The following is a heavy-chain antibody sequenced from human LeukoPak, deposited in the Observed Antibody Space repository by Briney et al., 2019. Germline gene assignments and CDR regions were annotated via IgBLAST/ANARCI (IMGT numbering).Heavy chain of an antibody. D-gene: IGHD6-25*01. CDR3: ARWQRMLGFYYFDY. J-gene: IGHJ4*02. CDR1: GGTFSSYS. Sequence: SVKVSCKASGGTFSSYSITWVRQAPGQGLEWMGGIIPIFGTANYAQKFQGRVTITADESTSTAYMELSSLRSEDTAVYYCARWQRMLGFYYFDYWGQGTLVTVSS. V-gene: IGHV1-69*13. CDR2: IIPIFGTA.